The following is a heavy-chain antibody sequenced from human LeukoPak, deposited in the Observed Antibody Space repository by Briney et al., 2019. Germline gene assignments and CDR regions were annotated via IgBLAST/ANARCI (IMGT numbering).Heavy chain of an antibody. J-gene: IGHJ4*02. CDR3: AREYDYLFDY. D-gene: IGHD4-11*01. CDR1: GFTFSSYS. CDR2: ISCSSSYI. V-gene: IGHV3-21*01. Sequence: GGSLRLSCAASGFTFSSYSMNWVRQAPGKGLEWVSSISCSSSYIYYADSVKGRFTISRDNAKNSLYLQMNSLRAEDTAVYYCAREYDYLFDYWGQGTLVTVSS.